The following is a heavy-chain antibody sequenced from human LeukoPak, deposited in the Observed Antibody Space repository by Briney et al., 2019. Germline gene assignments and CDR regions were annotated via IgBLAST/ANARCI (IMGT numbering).Heavy chain of an antibody. CDR3: AKDHPDPLLYCGGDCPDAFDI. D-gene: IGHD2-21*01. CDR2: LRYDGSNK. Sequence: PGGSLRLSCAASGFTFSSYGMHWVRQAPGKGLEGGAFLRYDGSNKYYADSVKGRFTISRDNSKNTLYLQMNSLRAEDTAVYYCAKDHPDPLLYCGGDCPDAFDIWGQGTMVTVSS. J-gene: IGHJ3*02. CDR1: GFTFSSYG. V-gene: IGHV3-30*02.